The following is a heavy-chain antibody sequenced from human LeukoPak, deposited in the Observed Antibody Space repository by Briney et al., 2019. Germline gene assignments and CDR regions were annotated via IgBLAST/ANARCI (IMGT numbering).Heavy chain of an antibody. CDR3: AKDRAHYYDSSGYYDY. D-gene: IGHD3-22*01. V-gene: IGHV3-33*06. J-gene: IGHJ4*02. Sequence: GGSLRLSRAASGFTFSSYGMHWVRQAPGKGLEWVAVIWYDGSNKYYADSVKGRFTISRDNSKNTLYLQMNSLRAEDTAVYYCAKDRAHYYDSSGYYDYWGQGTLVTVSS. CDR1: GFTFSSYG. CDR2: IWYDGSNK.